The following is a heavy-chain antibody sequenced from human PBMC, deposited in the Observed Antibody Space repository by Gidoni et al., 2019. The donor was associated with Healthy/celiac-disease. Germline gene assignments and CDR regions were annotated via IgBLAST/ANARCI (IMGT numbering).Heavy chain of an antibody. J-gene: IGHJ5*02. V-gene: IGHV1-8*01. CDR3: ARSRSWRRPGGFDP. CDR1: GYTFTGYD. D-gene: IGHD6-13*01. CDR2: MNPNSGNT. Sequence: QVQLVQSGAEVKKPGASVKVSCKASGYTFTGYDINWVRQATGQGLEWMGWMNPNSGNTGYAQKFQGRVTMTRNTSISTAYMELSSLRSEDTAVYYCARSRSWRRPGGFDPWGQGTLVTVSS.